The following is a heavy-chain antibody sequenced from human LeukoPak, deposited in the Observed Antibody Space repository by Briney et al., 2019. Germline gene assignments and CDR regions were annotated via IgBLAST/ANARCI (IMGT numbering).Heavy chain of an antibody. CDR2: IYSGGST. J-gene: IGHJ4*02. D-gene: IGHD6-19*01. Sequence: GGSLRLSRAASGFTVSSNYMSWVRQAPGEGLEWVSVIYSGGSTYYADPVKGRFTISRDNSKNTLYLQMNSLRAEDTAVYYCAKISSGWYYSDYWGQGTLVTVSS. CDR3: AKISSGWYYSDY. CDR1: GFTVSSNY. V-gene: IGHV3-53*01.